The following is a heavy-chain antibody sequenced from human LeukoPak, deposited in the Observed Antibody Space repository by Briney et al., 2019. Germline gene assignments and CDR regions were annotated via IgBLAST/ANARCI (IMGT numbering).Heavy chain of an antibody. D-gene: IGHD5-18*01. J-gene: IGHJ4*02. CDR1: GFTFSSYS. CDR3: ARADWDTAMIDY. V-gene: IGHV3-21*01. Sequence: PVGSLRLSCAASGFTFSSYSMNWVRQAPGKGLEWVSSISSSSSYIYHADSVKGRFTISRDNAKNSLYLQMNSLRAEDTAVYYCARADWDTAMIDYWGQGTLVTVSS. CDR2: ISSSSSYI.